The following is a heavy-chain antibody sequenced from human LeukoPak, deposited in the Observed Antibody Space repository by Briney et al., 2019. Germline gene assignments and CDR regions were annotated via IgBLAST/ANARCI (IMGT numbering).Heavy chain of an antibody. J-gene: IGHJ5*02. CDR2: IYYSGST. Sequence: PSETLSLTCTVSGGSISSSSYYWGWIRQPPGKGLEWIGCIYYSGSTYYNPSLKSRVTISVDTSKNQFSLKLSSVTAADTAVYYCARQRVGHNWFDPWGQGTLVTVSS. CDR1: GGSISSSSYY. CDR3: ARQRVGHNWFDP. V-gene: IGHV4-39*01. D-gene: IGHD3-10*01.